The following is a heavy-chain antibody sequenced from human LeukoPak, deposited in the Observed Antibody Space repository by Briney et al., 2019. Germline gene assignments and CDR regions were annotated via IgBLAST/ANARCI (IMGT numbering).Heavy chain of an antibody. V-gene: IGHV1-24*01. J-gene: IGHJ4*02. CDR3: ATDRVFGIQGCAY. Sequence: GASVKVSCKVSGYTLTELSMHWVRQAPGKGLEWMGGFDPEDGETIYAQKFQGRVTMTEATSTDTAYMELSSLRSEDTAVYYCATDRVFGIQGCAYWGQGTLVTVSS. D-gene: IGHD5-18*01. CDR1: GYTLTELS. CDR2: FDPEDGET.